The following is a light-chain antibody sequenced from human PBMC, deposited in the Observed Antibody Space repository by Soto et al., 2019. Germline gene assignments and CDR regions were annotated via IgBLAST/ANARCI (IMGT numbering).Light chain of an antibody. Sequence: DIQLTQSPSFLSASVGDRVTITCRASQGISSYLAWYQQKPGKAPKLLIYAASTMQSGVPSRFSGSVYGTEFTLSISSLQPEDFATYYCQQLNSYPLTFGGGTKVEIK. V-gene: IGKV1-9*01. CDR3: QQLNSYPLT. CDR2: AAS. CDR1: QGISSY. J-gene: IGKJ4*01.